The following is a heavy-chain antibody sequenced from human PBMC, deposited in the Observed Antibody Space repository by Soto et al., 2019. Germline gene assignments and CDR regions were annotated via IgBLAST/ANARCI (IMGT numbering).Heavy chain of an antibody. CDR3: ARHPIGYCSGGSCSYFDY. Sequence: SETLSLTCTVSGGCISSSSYYWGWIRHPPGKGLEWIGSIYYSGSTYYNPSLKSRVTISVDTSKNQFSLKLSSVTAADTAVYYCARHPIGYCSGGSCSYFDYWGQGTLVTVSS. D-gene: IGHD2-15*01. V-gene: IGHV4-39*01. J-gene: IGHJ4*02. CDR2: IYYSGST. CDR1: GGCISSSSYY.